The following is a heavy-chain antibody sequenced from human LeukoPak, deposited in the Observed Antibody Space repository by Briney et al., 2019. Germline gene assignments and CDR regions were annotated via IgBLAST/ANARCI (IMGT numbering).Heavy chain of an antibody. CDR3: ARGPSYYATTGFYSEY. CDR2: INSASHYI. D-gene: IGHD3-22*01. Sequence: PGGSLRLSCAASGFTFSAYSMNWVRQALGEGLEWISSINSASHYIYYADSVTGRFTISRDNARNSLYLQMNSLRAEDTAVYYCARGPSYYATTGFYSEYWGQGILVTVSS. J-gene: IGHJ4*02. CDR1: GFTFSAYS. V-gene: IGHV3-21*01.